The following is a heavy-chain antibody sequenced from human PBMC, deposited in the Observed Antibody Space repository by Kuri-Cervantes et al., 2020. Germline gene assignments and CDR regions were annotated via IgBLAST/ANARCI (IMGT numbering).Heavy chain of an antibody. CDR1: GFSLTTGCVG. CDR3: AHDSPGYYGPGV. J-gene: IGHJ6*02. D-gene: IGHD2-21*01. CDR2: IYGDDNK. V-gene: IGHV2-5*02. Sequence: SGPTLVKPAQILTLTCTFSGFSLTTGCVGVGWIRQPPEKALEWLALIYGDDNKRYSPSLKSRLTITKDNSKNQVVLIMTNMDPVDTATYFCAHDSPGYYGPGVWGQGTTVTVSS.